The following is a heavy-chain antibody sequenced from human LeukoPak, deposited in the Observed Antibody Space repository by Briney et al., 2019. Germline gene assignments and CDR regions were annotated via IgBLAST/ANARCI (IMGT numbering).Heavy chain of an antibody. CDR3: ARFHISTGSSDF. CDR1: GASVSSGSYS. J-gene: IGHJ4*02. Sequence: PSETLSLTCTVSGASVSSGSYSWNWIRQPPGKGLEWIGYMFYRGSTNYNPSLKSRVTISVDSSKNQFSLNLSSVTAADTAVYYCARFHISTGSSDFWGQGTLVTVSS. V-gene: IGHV4-61*01. D-gene: IGHD3-9*01. CDR2: MFYRGST.